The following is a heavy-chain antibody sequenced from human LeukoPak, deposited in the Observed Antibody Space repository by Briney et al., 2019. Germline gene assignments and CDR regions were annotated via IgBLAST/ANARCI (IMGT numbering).Heavy chain of an antibody. J-gene: IGHJ6*02. V-gene: IGHV4-34*01. CDR2: INHSGST. CDR3: ARGPTYYDFWSGYYPTYYYYYGMDV. D-gene: IGHD3-3*01. CDR1: GGSFSGYY. Sequence: SETLSLTCAVYGGSFSGYYWSWIRQPPGKGLEWIGEINHSGSTNYNPSLKSRVTISVDTSENQFSLKLSSVTAADTAVYYCARGPTYYDFWSGYYPTYYYYYGMDVWGQGTTVTVSS.